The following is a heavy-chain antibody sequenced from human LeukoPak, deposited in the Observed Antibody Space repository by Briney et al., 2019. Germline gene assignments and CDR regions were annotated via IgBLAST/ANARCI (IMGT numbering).Heavy chain of an antibody. V-gene: IGHV3-48*03. J-gene: IGHJ4*02. CDR3: ARGGIAARFAY. CDR1: GFTFSSYE. D-gene: IGHD6-6*01. Sequence: GGSLRLSCAASGFTFSSYEMNWVRQAPGQGLEWVSYISSGSSSIFYADSVKGRFTISRDNSKNSLYLQMNSLRVEDTAVYYCARGGIAARFAYWGQGALVTVSS. CDR2: ISSGSSSI.